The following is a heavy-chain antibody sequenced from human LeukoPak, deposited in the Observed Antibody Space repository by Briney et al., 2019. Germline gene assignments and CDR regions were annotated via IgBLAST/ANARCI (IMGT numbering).Heavy chain of an antibody. CDR2: ISTTVGNT. D-gene: IGHD3-10*01. CDR3: TKRAEFGGFDP. V-gene: IGHV3-23*01. Sequence: QPGGSLRLSCAASGFTFSTSAMSWVRQAPGKGLEWVSSISTTVGNTYYADSVKGRFTISRDNSNNTLYLQMNSLTAEDTAVYYCTKRAEFGGFDPWGQGTLVTVPS. J-gene: IGHJ5*02. CDR1: GFTFSTSA.